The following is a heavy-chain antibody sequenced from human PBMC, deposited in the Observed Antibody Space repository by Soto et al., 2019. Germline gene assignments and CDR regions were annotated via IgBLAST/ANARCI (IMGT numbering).Heavy chain of an antibody. Sequence: GGSLRLSCAASGFTFSSYAMSWGRQAQGKGLEWDSAVSGSGGSTYYADSVKGRFTISRDNSKNTLYLQMNSLRAEDTAVYYCAKSGYYDSILVRFGYYYFDYWGQGTLVTVSS. V-gene: IGHV3-23*01. J-gene: IGHJ4*02. CDR3: AKSGYYDSILVRFGYYYFDY. D-gene: IGHD3-22*01. CDR1: GFTFSSYA. CDR2: VSGSGGST.